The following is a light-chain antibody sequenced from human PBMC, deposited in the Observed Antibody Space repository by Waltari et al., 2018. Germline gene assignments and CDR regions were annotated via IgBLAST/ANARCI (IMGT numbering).Light chain of an antibody. V-gene: IGKV1-5*03. J-gene: IGKJ1*01. CDR3: LQYDAYSWS. CDR1: LSVSKW. Sequence: QVTQSPSTLSAPVGDRVTITCRASLSVSKWLAWYQQKPGKDPKLLIYEASTLENGVPSRFIGVGSGTEFTLTISSLQPDDFATYYCLQYDAYSWSFGEGTRVETK. CDR2: EAS.